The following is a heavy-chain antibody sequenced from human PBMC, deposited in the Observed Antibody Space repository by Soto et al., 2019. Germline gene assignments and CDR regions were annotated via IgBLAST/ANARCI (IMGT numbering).Heavy chain of an antibody. Sequence: QMPLVQSGAEVKKTGSSVKVSCTASGYTFTYRYLHWVRQAPGQALEWMGWITGLNGDTNFAQKCQGRVTITRDRSITTASMELSSLTSDDTCISYCATPGAYGGPSYVMDVWGQGTSVTVSS. CDR3: ATPGAYGGPSYVMDV. D-gene: IGHD3-10*01. CDR1: GYTFTYRY. J-gene: IGHJ6*02. V-gene: IGHV1-45*02. CDR2: ITGLNGDT.